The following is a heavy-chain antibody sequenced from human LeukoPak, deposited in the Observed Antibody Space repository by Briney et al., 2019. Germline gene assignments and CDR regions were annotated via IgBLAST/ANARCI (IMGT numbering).Heavy chain of an antibody. Sequence: ASVKVSCKASGYTFTSYYMHWVRQAPGQGLEWMGIINPSGGSTSYAQKFQGRVTMTRDTSTSTVYMELSSLRSEDTAVYYCAREEKVGATTVGFDPWGQGTLVTVSS. CDR1: GYTFTSYY. D-gene: IGHD1-26*01. CDR3: AREEKVGATTVGFDP. CDR2: INPSGGST. V-gene: IGHV1-46*01. J-gene: IGHJ5*02.